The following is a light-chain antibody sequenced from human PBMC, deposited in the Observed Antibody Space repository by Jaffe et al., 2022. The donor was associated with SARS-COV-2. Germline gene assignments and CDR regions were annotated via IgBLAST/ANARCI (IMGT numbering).Light chain of an antibody. CDR1: QSISNW. V-gene: IGKV1-5*03. Sequence: DIQMTQSPSTLSASIGDRVTITCRASQSISNWLAWYQQKAGKAPKLLIYKASRLQSGVPSRFSGSGSGTDFTLTISSLQPDDFAAYYCQQYNTNSGTFGQGTKVEIK. CDR2: KAS. CDR3: QQYNTNSGT. J-gene: IGKJ1*01.